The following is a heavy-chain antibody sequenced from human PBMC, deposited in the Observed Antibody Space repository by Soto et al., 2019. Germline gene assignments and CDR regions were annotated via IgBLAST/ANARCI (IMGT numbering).Heavy chain of an antibody. D-gene: IGHD4-17*01. CDR1: GYSFTSYW. Sequence: PGESLKIYWKGSGYSFTSYWIGWVRQMPGKGLEWKGIIYPGDSDTRYSPSFQGQVTISADKSISTASLQWSSLKASDTAMYYCARWGYGGNSEGTDAFDIWGQGTMVTVS. CDR2: IYPGDSDT. V-gene: IGHV5-51*01. CDR3: ARWGYGGNSEGTDAFDI. J-gene: IGHJ3*02.